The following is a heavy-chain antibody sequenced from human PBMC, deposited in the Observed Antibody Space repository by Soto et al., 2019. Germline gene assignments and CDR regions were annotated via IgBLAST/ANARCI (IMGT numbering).Heavy chain of an antibody. CDR2: ISGFNGNT. CDR1: GYTFSRYG. CDR3: ARASAYSTPWSFDN. D-gene: IGHD6-13*01. Sequence: QVQLVQSGAEVKKPGASVRVSCKASGYTFSRYGISWVRQAPGQALEWMGWISGFNGNTKESEKLQGRVTLTTDTAANTAHMELRGLRSDDTAVYYCARASAYSTPWSFDNWGQGTLVTVSS. V-gene: IGHV1-18*01. J-gene: IGHJ4*02.